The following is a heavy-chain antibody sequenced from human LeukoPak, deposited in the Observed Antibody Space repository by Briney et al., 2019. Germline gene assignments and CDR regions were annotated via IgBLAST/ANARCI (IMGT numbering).Heavy chain of an antibody. D-gene: IGHD6-6*01. Sequence: GGSLRLSCAASGFTFSSYAMSWARQAPGKGLEWVSAISGSGGSTYYADSVKGRFTISRDNSKNTLYLQMNSLRAEDTAVYYCAKDPASRRYFDYWGQGTLVTVSS. CDR3: AKDPASRRYFDY. CDR1: GFTFSSYA. J-gene: IGHJ4*02. V-gene: IGHV3-23*01. CDR2: ISGSGGST.